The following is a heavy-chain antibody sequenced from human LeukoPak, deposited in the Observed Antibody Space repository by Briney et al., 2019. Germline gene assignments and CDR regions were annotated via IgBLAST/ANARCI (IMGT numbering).Heavy chain of an antibody. J-gene: IGHJ6*03. D-gene: IGHD1-26*01. CDR3: ARRGPLYSGSFALYHYYYMDV. V-gene: IGHV3-21*01. CDR2: ISGGSSYI. CDR1: GFTFSTYS. Sequence: GGSLRLSCAASGFTFSTYSMNWVRQAPGKGLEWVSSISGGSSYIYYADSVKGRFTISRDNAKNSLYLQMNSLRAEDTAVYYCARRGPLYSGSFALYHYYYMDVWGKGTTVTVSS.